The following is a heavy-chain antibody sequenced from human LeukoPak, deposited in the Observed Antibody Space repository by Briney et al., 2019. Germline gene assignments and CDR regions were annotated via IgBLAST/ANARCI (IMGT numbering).Heavy chain of an antibody. V-gene: IGHV1-18*01. CDR3: ARDRGIVHDYVWGTLGY. CDR1: GYTFTSYG. J-gene: IGHJ4*02. Sequence: ASVKVSCKASGYTFTSYGISWVRQAPGQGLEWMGWISAYNGNTNYAQKLQGRVTMTTDTSTSTAYMELRSLRSDDTAVYYCARDRGIVHDYVWGTLGYWGQGTLVTVSS. D-gene: IGHD3-16*01. CDR2: ISAYNGNT.